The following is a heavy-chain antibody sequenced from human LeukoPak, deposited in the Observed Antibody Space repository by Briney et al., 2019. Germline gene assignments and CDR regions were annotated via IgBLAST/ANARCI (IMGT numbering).Heavy chain of an antibody. CDR3: ARDGGSSWTDYYYMDV. CDR1: GGSISSYY. V-gene: IGHV4-4*07. J-gene: IGHJ6*03. Sequence: SETLSLTCTVSGGSISSYYWSWIRQPAGKGLEWIGRIYTSGSTDYNPSLKSRVTMSVDTSKNQFSLKLSSVTAADTAVYYCARDGGSSWTDYYYMDVWGKGTTVTVSS. CDR2: IYTSGST. D-gene: IGHD6-13*01.